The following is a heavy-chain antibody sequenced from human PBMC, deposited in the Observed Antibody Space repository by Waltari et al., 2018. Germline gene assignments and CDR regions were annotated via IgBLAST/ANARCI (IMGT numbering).Heavy chain of an antibody. J-gene: IGHJ6*03. CDR1: GYTFTSYG. D-gene: IGHD3-3*01. Sequence: QVQLVQSGAEVKKPGASVKVSCKASGYTFTSYGISWVRQAPGQGLEWMGWISAYNGNTNYAQKRQGRVTMTTDTSTSTAYMELRSLRSDDTAVYYCARACWRRGVGDPRYYYYMDVWGKGTTVTVSS. CDR3: ARACWRRGVGDPRYYYYMDV. V-gene: IGHV1-18*01. CDR2: ISAYNGNT.